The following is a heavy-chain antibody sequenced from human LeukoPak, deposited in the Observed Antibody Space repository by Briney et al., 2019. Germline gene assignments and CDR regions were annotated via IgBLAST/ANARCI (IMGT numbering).Heavy chain of an antibody. CDR1: GFTFSSYA. V-gene: IGHV3-23*01. CDR2: ISGSGGST. Sequence: PGGSLRLSCAASGFTFSSYAMSWVRRAPGKGLEWVSAISGSGGSTYYADSVKGRFTISRDNSKNTLYLQMNSLRAEDTAVYYCARSKRQAARPVHFDYWGQGTLVTVSS. J-gene: IGHJ4*02. D-gene: IGHD6-6*01. CDR3: ARSKRQAARPVHFDY.